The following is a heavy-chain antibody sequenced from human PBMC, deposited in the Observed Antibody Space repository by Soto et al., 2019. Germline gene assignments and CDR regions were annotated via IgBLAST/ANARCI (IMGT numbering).Heavy chain of an antibody. CDR3: AGGPMGYDS. Sequence: SETLSLTCNVSGGSISNNYWSWIRQPPGKGLEWIGYIYYSGSTNYNPSLKSRVTISVDTSKNQFSLKLSSVTAADAAVYYCAGGPMGYDSWGQGTLVTVSS. CDR1: GGSISNNY. V-gene: IGHV4-59*01. CDR2: IYYSGST. J-gene: IGHJ4*02. D-gene: IGHD3-16*01.